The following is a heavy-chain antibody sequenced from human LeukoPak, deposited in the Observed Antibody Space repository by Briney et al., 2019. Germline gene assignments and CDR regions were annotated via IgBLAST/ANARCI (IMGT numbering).Heavy chain of an antibody. CDR2: IYYSEST. V-gene: IGHV4-59*01. Sequence: SETLSLTCTVSGGSISSYYWSWIRQPPGKGLEWIGYIYYSESTNYNPSLKSRVTISVDTSKNQFSLKLSSVTAADTAVYYCAREDYDSSGYYNWGQGTLVTVSS. J-gene: IGHJ4*02. D-gene: IGHD3-22*01. CDR3: AREDYDSSGYYN. CDR1: GGSISSYY.